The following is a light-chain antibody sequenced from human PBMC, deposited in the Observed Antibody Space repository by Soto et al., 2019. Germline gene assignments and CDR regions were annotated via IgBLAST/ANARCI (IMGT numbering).Light chain of an antibody. CDR3: QHYNSYPWA. Sequence: DIQMTQSPSTLSASVGDRVTITCRASQTIRSWLAWYQQKPGKAPKFLIYQASNLQSGVPSRFSGSGSGTEFTLTISSLQPDDFATYYCQHYNSYPWAFGQGTKVEIK. J-gene: IGKJ1*01. V-gene: IGKV1-5*03. CDR1: QTIRSW. CDR2: QAS.